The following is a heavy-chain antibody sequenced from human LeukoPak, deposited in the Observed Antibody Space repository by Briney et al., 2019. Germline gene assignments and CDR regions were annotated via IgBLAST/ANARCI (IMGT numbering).Heavy chain of an antibody. J-gene: IGHJ4*02. Sequence: GGSLRLSCAASGFTFSSYGMHWVRQAPGKGLEGVAVIWYDGSNKYYADSVKGRFTISRDNSKNTLYLQMNSLRAEDTAVYYCAREGYSYGTSLDYWGQGTLVTVSS. CDR2: IWYDGSNK. D-gene: IGHD5-18*01. CDR3: AREGYSYGTSLDY. CDR1: GFTFSSYG. V-gene: IGHV3-33*01.